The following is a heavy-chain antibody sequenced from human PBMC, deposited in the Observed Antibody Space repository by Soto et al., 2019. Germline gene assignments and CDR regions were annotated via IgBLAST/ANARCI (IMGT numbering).Heavy chain of an antibody. CDR3: ASLQYYYDSSGYSTGNWFDP. Sequence: SETLSLTCTVSGGSISSYYWSWIRQPPGKGLEWIGYIYYSGSTNYNPSLKSRVTISVDTSKNQFSLKLSSVTAADTAVYYCASLQYYYDSSGYSTGNWFDPWGQGTLVTGS. CDR2: IYYSGST. D-gene: IGHD3-22*01. CDR1: GGSISSYY. V-gene: IGHV4-59*01. J-gene: IGHJ5*02.